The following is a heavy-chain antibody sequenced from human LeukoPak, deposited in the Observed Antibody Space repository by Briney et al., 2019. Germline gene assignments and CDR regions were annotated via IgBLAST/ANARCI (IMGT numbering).Heavy chain of an antibody. CDR1: GFCFESYG. J-gene: IGHJ4*02. CDR2: IPFSGRDE. CDR3: VKDCGLGGSRDY. V-gene: IGHV3-30*02. D-gene: IGHD1-26*01. Sequence: PGGSLRLSCATFGFCFESYGLHWVRQAPGKGLEWVTFIPFSGRDENYADSVRGRFTISRENSKNTVYLQMNSLRPDDTGIYYCVKDCGLGGSRDYWGQGTLVTVSS.